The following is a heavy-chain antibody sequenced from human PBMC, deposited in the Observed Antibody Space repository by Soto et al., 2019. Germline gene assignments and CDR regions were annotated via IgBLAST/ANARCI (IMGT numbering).Heavy chain of an antibody. CDR2: INPNSGGT. CDR1: GYTFTGYY. CDR3: AREKVDYYDSSGYYYVSRPADAFDI. V-gene: IGHV1-2*04. D-gene: IGHD3-22*01. Sequence: ASVKVSCKASGYTFTGYYMHWVRQAPGQGLEWMGWINPNSGGTNYAQKFQGWVTMTMDTSISTAYMELSRLRSDDTAVYYCAREKVDYYDSSGYYYVSRPADAFDIWGQGTMVTVSS. J-gene: IGHJ3*02.